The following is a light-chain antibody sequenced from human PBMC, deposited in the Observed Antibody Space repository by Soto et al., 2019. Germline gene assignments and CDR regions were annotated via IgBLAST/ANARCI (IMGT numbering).Light chain of an antibody. Sequence: EILMTQSPATLSVSPGERVTLSCRASQSVSSNLAWYQQKPGQAPRLLIYGASTRATGIPARFSGSGSGTEFTLTISSLQSEDFAVYFCQQHINWPPSFTFGPGTKVDIK. J-gene: IGKJ3*01. CDR1: QSVSSN. CDR2: GAS. V-gene: IGKV3-15*01. CDR3: QQHINWPPSFT.